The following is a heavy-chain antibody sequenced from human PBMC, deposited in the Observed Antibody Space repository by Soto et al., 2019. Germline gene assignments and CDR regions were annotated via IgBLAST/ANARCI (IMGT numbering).Heavy chain of an antibody. V-gene: IGHV4-59*08. CDR1: GGSISSYY. CDR2: IYYSGST. D-gene: IGHD1-26*01. CDR3: ARLHVGFFAEYFQH. J-gene: IGHJ1*01. Sequence: SETLSLTCTDSGGSISSYYWSWIRQPPGKGLEWIGYIYYSGSTNYNPSLKSRVTISVDTSKNQFSLELSSVTAADTAVYYCARLHVGFFAEYFQHWGQGTLVTVSS.